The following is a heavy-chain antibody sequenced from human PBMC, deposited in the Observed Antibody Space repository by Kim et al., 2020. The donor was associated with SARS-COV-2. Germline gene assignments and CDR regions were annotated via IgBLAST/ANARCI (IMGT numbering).Heavy chain of an antibody. V-gene: IGHV3-7*03. J-gene: IGHJ4*02. CDR1: GFTFSSYW. Sequence: GGSLRLSCAASGFTFSSYWMTWVRQAPGKGLEWVANIKQDGSVIFYVDSVKGRFTISRDNAKNSLYLQMNSLRAEDTAVYYCASLAGTRGGLVYWGQGTLVAVSS. D-gene: IGHD6-19*01. CDR2: IKQDGSVI. CDR3: ASLAGTRGGLVY.